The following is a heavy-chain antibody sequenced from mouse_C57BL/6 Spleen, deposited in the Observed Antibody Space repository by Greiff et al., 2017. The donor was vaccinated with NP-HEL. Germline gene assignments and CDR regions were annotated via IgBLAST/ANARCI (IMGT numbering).Heavy chain of an antibody. Sequence: EVQGVESGGGLVKPGGSLKLSCAASGFTFSDYGMHWVRQAPEKGLEWVAYISSGSSTIYYADTVKGRFTISRDNAKNTLFLQMTSLRSENTAIYYCARRHPWYFDVWGTGTTVTVSS. V-gene: IGHV5-17*01. CDR1: GFTFSDYG. CDR3: ARRHPWYFDV. CDR2: ISSGSSTI. J-gene: IGHJ1*03.